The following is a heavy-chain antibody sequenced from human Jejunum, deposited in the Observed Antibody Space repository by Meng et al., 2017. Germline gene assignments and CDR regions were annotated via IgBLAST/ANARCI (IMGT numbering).Heavy chain of an antibody. CDR1: GGTFSSDA. CDR3: ATGAVAATTYYFDY. D-gene: IGHD2-15*01. V-gene: IGHV1-69*13. CDR2: IVPIFGAT. J-gene: IGHJ4*02. Sequence: SVKVSCKASGGTFSSDAISWVRQAPGQGLEWMGGIVPIFGATNYALKFQGRVTFTADESTSTGYMELSGLRSEDTALYFCATGAVAATTYYFDYWGQGSLVTVSS.